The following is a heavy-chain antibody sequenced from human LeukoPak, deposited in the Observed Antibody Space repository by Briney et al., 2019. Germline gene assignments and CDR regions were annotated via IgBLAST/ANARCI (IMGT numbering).Heavy chain of an antibody. V-gene: IGHV3-53*04. J-gene: IGHJ6*02. Sequence: GGSLRLSCAASGFTVSSNYMSWVRQAPGKGLEWVSVIYSGGSTYYADSVKGRLTISRHNSKNTLYLQMNSLRAEDTAVYYCARDSRGYYYYGMDVWGQGTTVTVSS. CDR1: GFTVSSNY. CDR2: IYSGGST. CDR3: ARDSRGYYYYGMDV.